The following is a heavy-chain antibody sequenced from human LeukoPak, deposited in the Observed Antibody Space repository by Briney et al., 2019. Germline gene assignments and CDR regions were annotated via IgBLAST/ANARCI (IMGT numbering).Heavy chain of an antibody. CDR2: TNPSGGST. CDR1: GYTFTSYY. CDR3: ARDLPQLNYYGSGSYYTDYYYGMDV. Sequence: GASVKVSCKASGYTFTSYYLHWVRQAPGQGLEWMGITNPSGGSTSYAQKFQDRVTMTRDTPTSTVYMELSSLRSEDTAVYYCARDLPQLNYYGSGSYYTDYYYGMDVWGQGTTVTVSS. J-gene: IGHJ6*02. D-gene: IGHD3-10*01. V-gene: IGHV1-46*01.